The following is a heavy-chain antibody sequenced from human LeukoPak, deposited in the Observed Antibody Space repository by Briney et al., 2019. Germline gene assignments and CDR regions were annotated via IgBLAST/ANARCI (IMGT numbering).Heavy chain of an antibody. Sequence: TSETLPLTCTVSGGSISSYYWSWIRQPPGKGLEWIGYIYYSGSTNYNPSLKSRDTISVDTSKNQFSLKLSSVTAADTAVYYCARDLFQGYYGSGRGWFDPWGQGTLVTVSS. D-gene: IGHD3-10*01. V-gene: IGHV4-59*01. CDR1: GGSISSYY. CDR2: IYYSGST. J-gene: IGHJ5*02. CDR3: ARDLFQGYYGSGRGWFDP.